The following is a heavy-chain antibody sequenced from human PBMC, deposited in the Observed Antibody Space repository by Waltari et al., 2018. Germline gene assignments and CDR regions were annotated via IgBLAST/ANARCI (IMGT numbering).Heavy chain of an antibody. V-gene: IGHV3-15*01. D-gene: IGHD6-19*01. CDR1: GFTFSNAW. J-gene: IGHJ4*02. Sequence: EVQLVESGGGLVKPGGSLRLSCAASGFTFSNAWMSWVRRAPGKGLDWVGRSKSKTDGGTTDYADSWKGRFTISRDNANKSLYLQMNSLRAEDTAVYYCARSYSSGWYYFYCWGQGTLVTVSS. CDR3: ARSYSSGWYYFYC. CDR2: SKSKTDGGTT.